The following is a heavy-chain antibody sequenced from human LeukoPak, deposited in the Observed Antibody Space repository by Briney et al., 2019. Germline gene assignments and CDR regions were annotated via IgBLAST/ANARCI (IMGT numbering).Heavy chain of an antibody. J-gene: IGHJ4*02. CDR3: ASALKRGSAGTLIDH. CDR1: GYSFTSHD. V-gene: IGHV1-8*01. D-gene: IGHD6-13*01. Sequence: ASVNVSCKASGYSFTSHDINWVRQATGQGREWMGWMNPNSCNTGYAQKFQDRGTMTRNTSISTAYLELSSLGSEDTAMYYCASALKRGSAGTLIDHWGQGTLVTVSS. CDR2: MNPNSCNT.